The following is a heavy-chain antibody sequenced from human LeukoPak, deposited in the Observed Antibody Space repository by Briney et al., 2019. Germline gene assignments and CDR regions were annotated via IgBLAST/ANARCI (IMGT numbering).Heavy chain of an antibody. Sequence: SETLSLTCAVHGGSFSGYHWNWIRQPPGKGLEWIGEINDSGSTNYNPSLKSRVTMSLDTSKNQFSLKPTSVTAADTAVYYCARRYGSGTYYKYWGQGTLVTVSS. CDR1: GGSFSGYH. CDR2: INDSGST. D-gene: IGHD3-10*01. J-gene: IGHJ4*02. CDR3: ARRYGSGTYYKY. V-gene: IGHV4-34*01.